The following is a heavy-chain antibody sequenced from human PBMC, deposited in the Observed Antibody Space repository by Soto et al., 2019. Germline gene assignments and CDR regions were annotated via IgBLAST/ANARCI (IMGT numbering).Heavy chain of an antibody. D-gene: IGHD6-13*01. V-gene: IGHV4-30-2*01. J-gene: IGHJ4*01. Sequence: SEPLSSTCAVSDGSIVSGGFSWGWLRQPPGKGLEWVGYVYHTGTTYYSPSLRGRLTISVDKSKNVFSLQLTSVSAADTAVYFCDVAAGSARYLDSWGNAPVVTDS. CDR1: DGSIVSGGFS. CDR3: DVAAGSARYLDS. CDR2: VYHTGTT.